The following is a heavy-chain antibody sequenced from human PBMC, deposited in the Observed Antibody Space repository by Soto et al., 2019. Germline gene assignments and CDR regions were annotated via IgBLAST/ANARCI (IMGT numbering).Heavy chain of an antibody. V-gene: IGHV1-18*01. J-gene: IGHJ3*02. Sequence: GASVKVSCKASGYTFTSYGISWVRQAPGQGLEWMGWISAYNGNTNYAQKLQGRVTMTTDTSTSTAYMELRSLRSDDTAVYYCASGYYDSSGYYSPRNAFDIWGQGTMVTVSS. D-gene: IGHD3-22*01. CDR2: ISAYNGNT. CDR1: GYTFTSYG. CDR3: ASGYYDSSGYYSPRNAFDI.